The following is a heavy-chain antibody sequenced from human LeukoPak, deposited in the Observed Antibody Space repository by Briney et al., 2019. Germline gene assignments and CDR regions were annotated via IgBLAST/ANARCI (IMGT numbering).Heavy chain of an antibody. CDR1: GYTFTSYG. D-gene: IGHD3-22*01. CDR3: ARDGRHRYYYDSSGFYGSWFDP. V-gene: IGHV1-18*01. Sequence: ASVKVSCKASGYTFTSYGISWVRQAPGQGLEWMGWISAYNGNTNYAQKLQGRVTMTTDTSSTTAYMELRSLRSDDTAVYYCARDGRHRYYYDSSGFYGSWFDPWGQGTLVTVSS. CDR2: ISAYNGNT. J-gene: IGHJ5*02.